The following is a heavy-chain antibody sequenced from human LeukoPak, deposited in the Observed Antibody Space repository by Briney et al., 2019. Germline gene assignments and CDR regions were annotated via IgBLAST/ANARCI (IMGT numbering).Heavy chain of an antibody. Sequence: ASVRVSCKAGQSSPTYSFGWVRQAPGQGLEWMGWFSAYNSNTQYAQKFQDRVTMTTDTSTNTAYLDLTSLTSDDTAVYRCARARLAVPGTVWFDPWGQGTLVTVSS. CDR1: QSSPTYS. V-gene: IGHV1-18*01. CDR2: FSAYNSNT. CDR3: ARARLAVPGTVWFDP. J-gene: IGHJ5*02. D-gene: IGHD6-19*01.